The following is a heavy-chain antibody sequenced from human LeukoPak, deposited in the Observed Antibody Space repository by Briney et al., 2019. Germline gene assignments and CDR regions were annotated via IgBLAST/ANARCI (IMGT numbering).Heavy chain of an antibody. Sequence: SVKVSCKASGGTFSSYAISWVRQAPGQGLEWMGRIIPILGIANYAQKFQGRVTITADKSTSTAYMELSSLRSEDTAVYYCARGERPYYYDSSEDYFDYWGQGTLVTVSS. D-gene: IGHD3-22*01. CDR2: IIPILGIA. CDR3: ARGERPYYYDSSEDYFDY. J-gene: IGHJ4*02. CDR1: GGTFSSYA. V-gene: IGHV1-69*04.